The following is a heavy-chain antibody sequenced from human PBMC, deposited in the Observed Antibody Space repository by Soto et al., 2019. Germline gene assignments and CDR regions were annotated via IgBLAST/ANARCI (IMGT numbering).Heavy chain of an antibody. CDR1: GVSLTGGNW. CDR3: ARLVYDTRLNYMYFDF. J-gene: IGHJ4*02. V-gene: IGHV4-4*02. Sequence: SETLSLTCAVSGVSLTGGNWWTWVRQSPQRGLEYIGEIFHDGTANYYPSFERRVAMSVDTSRNQFSLKLTSVTAADTAVYFCARLVYDTRLNYMYFDFWGPGTLVTVSS. CDR2: IFHDGTA. D-gene: IGHD3-10*01.